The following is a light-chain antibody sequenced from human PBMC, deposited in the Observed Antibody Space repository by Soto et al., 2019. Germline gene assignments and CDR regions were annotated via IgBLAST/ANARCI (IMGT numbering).Light chain of an antibody. CDR3: QQRSNWPPLFT. Sequence: EIVLTQSPATLSVSPGERATLSCRASQSVSSYLAWYQQKPGQAPRLLIYDASNRATGIPARFSGSGSGTDFTLTINSLEPEDFAVYYCQQRSNWPPLFTFGPGTKVDIK. CDR1: QSVSSY. V-gene: IGKV3-11*01. J-gene: IGKJ3*01. CDR2: DAS.